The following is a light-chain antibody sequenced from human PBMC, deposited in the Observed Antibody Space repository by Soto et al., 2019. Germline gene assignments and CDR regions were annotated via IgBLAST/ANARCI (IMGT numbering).Light chain of an antibody. CDR2: GAS. CDR3: QQYGSSPLT. Sequence: EIGFTQSPGTLSFSPGERATLSCRASQSVSSSYLAWYQQKPGQAPRLLIYGASSRATGIPDRFSGSGSGTDFTLTISRLEPEDFAVYYCQQYGSSPLTFGGGTKVDIK. J-gene: IGKJ4*01. V-gene: IGKV3-20*01. CDR1: QSVSSSY.